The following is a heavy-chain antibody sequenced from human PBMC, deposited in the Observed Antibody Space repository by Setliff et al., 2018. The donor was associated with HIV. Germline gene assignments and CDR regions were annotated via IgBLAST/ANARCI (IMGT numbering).Heavy chain of an antibody. Sequence: SETLSLTCTVSGGSISSYYWSWIRQPPGKGLEWIGYIYYSGSTNYDPSLKSRVTISVDTSKNQFSPKLSSVTAADTAVYYCARGYYNFWSGYPPLDYWGQGTLVTVS. V-gene: IGHV4-59*01. CDR1: GGSISSYY. CDR3: ARGYYNFWSGYPPLDY. D-gene: IGHD3-3*01. J-gene: IGHJ4*02. CDR2: IYYSGST.